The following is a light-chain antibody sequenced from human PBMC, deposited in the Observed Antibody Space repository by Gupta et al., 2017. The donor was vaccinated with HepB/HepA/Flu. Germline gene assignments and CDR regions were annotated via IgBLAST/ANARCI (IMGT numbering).Light chain of an antibody. CDR3: SLCDNGARV. CDR2: DTK. Sequence: QAVVTQAPSLPVSPGGTVTLPCGPSTGAVTSGHYPFWFQQEPGQAPRTLIHDTKNSQSWTPARCSGYRRGGKAALTLAGAQPEDEADYYCSLCDNGARVFGGGTKLTVL. CDR1: TGAVTSGHY. V-gene: IGLV7-46*01. J-gene: IGLJ3*02.